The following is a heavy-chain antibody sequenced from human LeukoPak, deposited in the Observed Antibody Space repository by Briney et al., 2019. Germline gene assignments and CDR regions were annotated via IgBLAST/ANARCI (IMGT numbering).Heavy chain of an antibody. Sequence: SGRSLRPSCAASGFTFSSYGMHWVRQAPGKGLDWVAVISYDGSNKYYADSVRGRFTISRDNSKNTVNLQMNSLRAEDTALYYCAGGQMFTSGGFDDWGQGTLVTVSS. CDR3: AGGQMFTSGGFDD. D-gene: IGHD6-19*01. J-gene: IGHJ4*02. V-gene: IGHV3-30*03. CDR2: ISYDGSNK. CDR1: GFTFSSYG.